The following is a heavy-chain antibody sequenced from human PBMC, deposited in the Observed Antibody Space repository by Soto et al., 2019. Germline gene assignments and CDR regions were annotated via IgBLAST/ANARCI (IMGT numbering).Heavy chain of an antibody. Sequence: VKVSCKASGYTFTGYYMHWVRQAPGQGLEWMGWINPNSGGTNYAQKFQGWVTMTRDTSISTAYMELSRLRSDDTAVYYCARGGTQYSYGPDYYYYGMDVWGQGTTVTVSS. CDR3: ARGGTQYSYGPDYYYYGMDV. D-gene: IGHD5-18*01. V-gene: IGHV1-2*04. CDR1: GYTFTGYY. CDR2: INPNSGGT. J-gene: IGHJ6*02.